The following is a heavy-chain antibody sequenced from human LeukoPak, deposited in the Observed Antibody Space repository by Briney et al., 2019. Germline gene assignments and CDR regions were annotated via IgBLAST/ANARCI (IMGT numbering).Heavy chain of an antibody. CDR1: GFTFSNYG. J-gene: IGHJ4*02. CDR2: LANDGRDK. D-gene: IGHD6-13*01. V-gene: IGHV3-30*18. CDR3: AKDLNVAAAGYYFDY. Sequence: GGSLRLSCAASGFTFSNYGMHGVRQAPGKGLEWVAVLANDGRDKRYADSVKGRFTISRDNSKNTVYLQMNSLRAEDTVVYYCAKDLNVAAAGYYFDYWGQGTLVTVSS.